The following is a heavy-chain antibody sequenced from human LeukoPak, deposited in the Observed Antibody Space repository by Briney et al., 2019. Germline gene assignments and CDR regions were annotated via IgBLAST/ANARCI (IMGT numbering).Heavy chain of an antibody. CDR2: INHSGST. V-gene: IGHV4-31*03. CDR1: GGSISSGGYY. CDR3: ARAGVFGVVIRYYYYYMDV. J-gene: IGHJ6*03. Sequence: SQTLSLTCTVSGGSISSGGYYWSWIRQHPGKGLEWIGEINHSGSTNYNPSLKNRVTISVDTSKNQFSLKLSSVTAADTAVYYCARAGVFGVVIRYYYYYMDVWGKGTTVTVSS. D-gene: IGHD3-3*01.